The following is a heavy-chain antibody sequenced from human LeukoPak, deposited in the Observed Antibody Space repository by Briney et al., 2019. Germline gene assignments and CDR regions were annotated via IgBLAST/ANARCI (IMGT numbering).Heavy chain of an antibody. J-gene: IGHJ4*02. CDR1: GYTFTGYY. Sequence: GASVKVSCKASGYTFTGYYIHWMRQAPGQGLEWMGWINPNSGGTNYAQNFQGRVTMTRDTSMNTAYMELSWLTSDDTAVYYCARMYYYDSSGYFDYWGQGTLVTVSS. D-gene: IGHD3-22*01. CDR2: INPNSGGT. CDR3: ARMYYYDSSGYFDY. V-gene: IGHV1-2*02.